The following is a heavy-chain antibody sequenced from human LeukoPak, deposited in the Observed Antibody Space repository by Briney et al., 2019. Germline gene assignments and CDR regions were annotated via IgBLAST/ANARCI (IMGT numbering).Heavy chain of an antibody. CDR3: ARDRGIGKRLERRQGMDV. D-gene: IGHD1-1*01. CDR1: GFTFSSFA. V-gene: IGHV3-23*01. J-gene: IGHJ6*02. Sequence: GGSLRLSCAASGFTFSSFAMSWVRQSPGKGLEWVSNIAATTYYADSVKGRFTISRDNAKNSLYLQMNSLRDEDTAVYYCARDRGIGKRLERRQGMDVWGQGTTVTVSS. CDR2: IAATT.